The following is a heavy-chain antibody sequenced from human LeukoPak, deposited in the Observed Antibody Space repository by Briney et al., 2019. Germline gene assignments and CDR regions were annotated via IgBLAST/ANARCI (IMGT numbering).Heavy chain of an antibody. CDR1: GFTFSDYG. CDR3: TRGLWFGKLGVPFDS. V-gene: IGHV3-30*03. J-gene: IGHJ3*02. CDR2: MSNDGGYE. Sequence: PGGSLRLSCAASGFTFSDYGVHWVGQAPGKGLEGVAVMSNDGGYEHYADSVKGRFSISRDDSKNTLFLQMTTLRAEGTAVYYCTRGLWFGKLGVPFDSWGEGRMVTDCS. D-gene: IGHD3-10*01.